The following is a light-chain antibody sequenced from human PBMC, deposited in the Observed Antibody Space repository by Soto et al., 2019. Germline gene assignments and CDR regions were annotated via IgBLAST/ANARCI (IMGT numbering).Light chain of an antibody. CDR3: QQTNIFPGT. V-gene: IGKV1-12*01. CDR2: TAS. Sequence: DIQMTQSPSSVSASVGDRLTITCRASQGIGTWLAWYQQKPGKATKLLIYTASSLHSGVPSRFSGSGSGTDFTLTINSLQPEDFATYYCQQTNIFPGTFGQGTKLEIK. CDR1: QGIGTW. J-gene: IGKJ2*01.